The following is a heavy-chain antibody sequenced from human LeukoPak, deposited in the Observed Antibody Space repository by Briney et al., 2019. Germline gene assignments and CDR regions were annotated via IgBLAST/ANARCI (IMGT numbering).Heavy chain of an antibody. J-gene: IGHJ4*02. CDR2: INHSGST. Sequence: SETLSLTCAVYGGSFSGYYWSWIRQPPGKGLEWIGEINHSGSTNYNPSLKSRVTISVDTSKNQFSLKLSSVTAADTAVYYCASSYYYDSSGYRHFDYWGQGTLVTVSS. D-gene: IGHD3-22*01. CDR1: GGSFSGYY. V-gene: IGHV4-34*01. CDR3: ASSYYYDSSGYRHFDY.